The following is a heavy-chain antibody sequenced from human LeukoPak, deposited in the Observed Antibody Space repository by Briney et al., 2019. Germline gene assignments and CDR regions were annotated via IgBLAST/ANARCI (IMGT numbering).Heavy chain of an antibody. J-gene: IGHJ4*02. CDR3: ARSPSTAAGMGVFDY. CDR2: IYHSGST. V-gene: IGHV4-38-2*01. Sequence: PSETLSLTCAVSGYSISSGYYWGWIRQPPGKGLEWIGSIYHSGSTYYNPSLKSRVTISVDTSKNQFSLKLSSVTAADTSVYYCARSPSTAAGMGVFDYWGQGTLVTVSS. D-gene: IGHD6-13*01. CDR1: GYSISSGYY.